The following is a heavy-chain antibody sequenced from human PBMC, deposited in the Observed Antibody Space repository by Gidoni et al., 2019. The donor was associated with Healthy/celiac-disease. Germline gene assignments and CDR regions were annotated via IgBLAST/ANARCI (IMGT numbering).Heavy chain of an antibody. CDR1: GYTFTSYA. D-gene: IGHD3-10*01. J-gene: IGHJ5*02. Sequence: QVQLVQSGAEVKKPGASVTVSCKASGYTFTSYAMHWVRQAPGQRLEWMGWINAGNGNTKYSQKFQGRVTITRDTSASTAYMELSSLRSEDTAVYYCARAWFGEVDPWGQGTLVTVSS. CDR3: ARAWFGEVDP. V-gene: IGHV1-3*01. CDR2: INAGNGNT.